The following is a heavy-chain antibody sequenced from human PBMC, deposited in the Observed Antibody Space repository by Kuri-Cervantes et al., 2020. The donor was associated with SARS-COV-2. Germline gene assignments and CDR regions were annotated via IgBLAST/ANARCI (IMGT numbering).Heavy chain of an antibody. CDR3: ASDTSSWSSDYYDMDV. CDR1: EFIVISNS. Sequence: GSSMKISCAASEFIVISNSMSWVRQAPGKGLEWVSVIYSGGGTHYAESVKGRFTISRDDSKNTLYLQMNSLRDEDTAVYYCASDTSSWSSDYYDMDVWGQGTTVTVSS. J-gene: IGHJ6*02. CDR2: IYSGGGT. D-gene: IGHD2-2*01. V-gene: IGHV3-53*01.